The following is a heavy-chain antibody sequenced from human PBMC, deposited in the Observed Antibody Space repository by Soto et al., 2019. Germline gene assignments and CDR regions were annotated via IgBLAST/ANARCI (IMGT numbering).Heavy chain of an antibody. V-gene: IGHV3-30*18. D-gene: IGHD5-18*01. J-gene: IGHJ3*01. CDR2: ISYDGDNK. Sequence: GGSLRLSCEASGFMLNDYGMDWVRQAPGKXLDWVAVISYDGDNKYYAQSVKGRFTISRDNSKNTLFLHMDSLRHEDTAVYHCVKGDLDTAVVNSPDAFDFWGQGTMVTVSS. CDR3: VKGDLDTAVVNSPDAFDF. CDR1: GFMLNDYG.